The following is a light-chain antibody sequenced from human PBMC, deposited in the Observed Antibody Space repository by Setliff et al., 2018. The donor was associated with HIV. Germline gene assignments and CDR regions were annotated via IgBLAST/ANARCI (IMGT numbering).Light chain of an antibody. J-gene: IGLJ1*01. CDR1: SSDVGAYNY. V-gene: IGLV2-11*01. CDR2: DVS. CDR3: CSYAGTDTYI. Sequence: QSALTQPRSVSGSPGQSVTFSCTGPSSDVGAYNYVSWYQQHPGKAPKLMIYDVSKRPSGVPDRFSGSKSGDTASLTISGLQSEDEADYYCCSYAGTDTYIFGTGTKVNRP.